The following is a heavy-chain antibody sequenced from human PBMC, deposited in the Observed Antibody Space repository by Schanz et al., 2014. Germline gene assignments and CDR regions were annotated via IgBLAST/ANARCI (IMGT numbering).Heavy chain of an antibody. CDR3: AREDRYYHGLDV. Sequence: QLQLQESGSGLVKPSQTLSLTCAVSGGSISRGFYSWNWIRQPPGRGLEWIGCIYYSGSTYYNPSPSTRVPIPIARPKDHFSRSLNSVTAADTAVYYCAREDRYYHGLDVWGQGTTVTVS. J-gene: IGHJ6*02. V-gene: IGHV4-30-2*01. CDR2: IYYSGST. CDR1: GGSISRGFYS.